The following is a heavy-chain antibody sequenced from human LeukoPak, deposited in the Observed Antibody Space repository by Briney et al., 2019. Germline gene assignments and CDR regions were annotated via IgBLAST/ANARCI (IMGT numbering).Heavy chain of an antibody. V-gene: IGHV3-23*01. D-gene: IGHD1-26*01. CDR3: AKEPGAATTNYFDS. CDR1: GFAFSRYA. J-gene: IGHJ4*02. CDR2: ISGSSSGS. Sequence: GGSLILCCAASGFAFSRYAMNWVRQGPGKGLEWVSSISGSSSGSYYTDSVKGRFTISRDNSNNTLYLQMNNLRVEDTAIYYCAKEPGAATTNYFDSWGQGTLVTVSS.